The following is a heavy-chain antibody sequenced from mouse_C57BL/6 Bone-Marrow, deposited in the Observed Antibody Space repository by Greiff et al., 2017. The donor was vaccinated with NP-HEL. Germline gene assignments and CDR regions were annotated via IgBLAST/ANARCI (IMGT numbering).Heavy chain of an antibody. J-gene: IGHJ3*01. V-gene: IGHV2-2*01. CDR3: ARPRYDYQAWFAY. Sequence: QVQLQQSGPGLVQPSQSLSITCTVSGFSLTSYGVHWVRQSPGKGLVWLGGIWSGGSTDDNAAFISRLSISKDNSKSQVFFKMNSLQADDTAIYYCARPRYDYQAWFAYWGQGTLVTVSA. D-gene: IGHD2-4*01. CDR1: GFSLTSYG. CDR2: IWSGGST.